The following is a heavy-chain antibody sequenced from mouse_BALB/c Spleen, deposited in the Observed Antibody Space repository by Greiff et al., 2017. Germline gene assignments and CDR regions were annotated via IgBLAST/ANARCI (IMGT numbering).Heavy chain of an antibody. Sequence: VKLQQSAAELARPGASVKMSCKASGYTFTSYTMHWVKQRPGQGLEWIGYINPSSGYTEYNQKFKDKTTLTADKSSSTAYMQLSSLTSEDSAVYYCARKALGLPSMDYWGQGTSVTVSS. CDR2: INPSSGYT. CDR3: ARKALGLPSMDY. CDR1: GYTFTSYT. D-gene: IGHD2-2*01. J-gene: IGHJ4*01. V-gene: IGHV1-4*02.